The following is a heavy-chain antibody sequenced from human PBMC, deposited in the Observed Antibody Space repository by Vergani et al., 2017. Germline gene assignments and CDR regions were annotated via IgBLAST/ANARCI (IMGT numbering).Heavy chain of an antibody. CDR3: AREATYYYDSSCYQKPAYYYYYGMDV. CDR2: ISAYNGNT. Sequence: QVQLVQSGAEVKKPGASVKVSCKASGYTFTSYGISWVRQAPGQGLEWMGWISAYNGNTNYAQKLQGRVTMTTDTSTSTAYMELRSLRSDDTAVYYCAREATYYYDSSCYQKPAYYYYYGMDVWGQGTTVTVSS. V-gene: IGHV1-18*01. CDR1: GYTFTSYG. J-gene: IGHJ6*02. D-gene: IGHD3-22*01.